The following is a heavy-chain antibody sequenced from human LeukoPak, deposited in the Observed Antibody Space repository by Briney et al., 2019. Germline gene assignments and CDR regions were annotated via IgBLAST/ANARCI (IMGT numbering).Heavy chain of an antibody. D-gene: IGHD2-15*01. CDR3: ARDHAGSGRAFDY. Sequence: GGSLRLSCAASGFTISTYGIHWVRQAPGKGLEWVGLLSSGGINKHYADSVKGRFIISRDNSMNTLYLQMNSLGVEDTAVYYCARDHAGSGRAFDYWGQGTLVTVSS. CDR1: GFTISTYG. V-gene: IGHV3-30*03. CDR2: LSSGGINK. J-gene: IGHJ4*02.